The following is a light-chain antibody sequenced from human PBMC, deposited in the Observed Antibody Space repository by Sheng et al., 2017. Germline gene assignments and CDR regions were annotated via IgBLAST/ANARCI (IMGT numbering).Light chain of an antibody. CDR2: DAS. J-gene: IGKJ1*01. V-gene: IGKV3-11*01. CDR3: QQHTNWPWT. CDR1: QSVSSN. Sequence: EIVMTQSPATLSVSPGERATLSCRASQSVSSNLAWFQQKPGQAPRLLIHDASDRAAGIPARFSGSGSGTDFTLTISSLEPEDFAVYYCQQHTNWPWTFGQGTRVEIK.